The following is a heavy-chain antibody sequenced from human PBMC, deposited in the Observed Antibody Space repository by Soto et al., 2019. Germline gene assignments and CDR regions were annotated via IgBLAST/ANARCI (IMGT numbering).Heavy chain of an antibody. CDR1: GFTFSSYA. Sequence: GGSLRLSCAASGFTFSSYAMSWVRQAPGKGLEWVSGISVSGSNTYYADSVKGRFTISRDNSKKTLYLQMNSLRGEDTAVYYCAKDFGSGYSYFHPFDYWGQGNLVTVYS. J-gene: IGHJ4*02. D-gene: IGHD5-18*01. CDR3: AKDFGSGYSYFHPFDY. V-gene: IGHV3-23*01. CDR2: ISVSGSNT.